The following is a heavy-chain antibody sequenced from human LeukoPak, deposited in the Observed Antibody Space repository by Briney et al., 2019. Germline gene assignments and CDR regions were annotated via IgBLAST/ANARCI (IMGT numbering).Heavy chain of an antibody. J-gene: IGHJ6*03. CDR2: MNPNSGNT. CDR1: GYTFTGYY. V-gene: IGHV1-8*03. D-gene: IGHD6-6*01. Sequence: ASVKVSCKASGYTFTGYYMHWVRQATGQGLEWMGWMNPNSGNTGYAQKFQGRVTITRNTSISTAYMELSSLRSEDTAVYYCARGRVSPTRRHKYYYYMDVWGKGTTVTVSS. CDR3: ARGRVSPTRRHKYYYYMDV.